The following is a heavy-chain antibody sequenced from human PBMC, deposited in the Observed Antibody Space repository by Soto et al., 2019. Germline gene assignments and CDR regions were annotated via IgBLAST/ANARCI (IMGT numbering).Heavy chain of an antibody. CDR3: ARDDHIVVVPTSLGAMDV. Sequence: ASETLSLTCAVYGGSISSNKWWSWVRQPPGKGLEWIGEIYHSGSTNYNPSLKSRVTISLDKSKNQCSLKLTSVTAADSAVYYCARDDHIVVVPTSLGAMDVWGQGTAVTVSS. CDR2: IYHSGST. V-gene: IGHV4-4*02. D-gene: IGHD2-2*01. J-gene: IGHJ6*02. CDR1: GGSISSNKW.